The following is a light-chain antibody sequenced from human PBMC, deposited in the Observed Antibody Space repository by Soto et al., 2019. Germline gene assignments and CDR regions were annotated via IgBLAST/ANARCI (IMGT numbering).Light chain of an antibody. CDR2: WAS. CDR3: QQYCSSPWT. V-gene: IGKV4-1*01. J-gene: IGKJ1*01. Sequence: DIVMTQSPDSLAVSLGERATINCRSSQSVLYSSSNKNYLAWYQLKPGQPPKLLIYWASTRESGVPDRFSGSGSGTDFTLTISSLQAEDVAVYYCQQYCSSPWTFGQGTKVEIK. CDR1: QSVLYSSSNKNY.